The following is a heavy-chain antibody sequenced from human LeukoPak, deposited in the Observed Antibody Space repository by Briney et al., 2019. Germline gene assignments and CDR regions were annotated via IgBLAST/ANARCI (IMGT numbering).Heavy chain of an antibody. J-gene: IGHJ4*02. V-gene: IGHV3-23*01. CDR1: GFTFSSYA. Sequence: PGGSLRLSCAASGFTFSSYAMSWVRQAPGKGLEWVSAISGSGGSTYYADSVKGRFTISRDNSKNTLYLQMNSLRAEDTAVYYCAKDMRILRYFDWLSQFTFDYWGQGTLVTVSS. CDR2: ISGSGGST. CDR3: AKDMRILRYFDWLSQFTFDY. D-gene: IGHD3-9*01.